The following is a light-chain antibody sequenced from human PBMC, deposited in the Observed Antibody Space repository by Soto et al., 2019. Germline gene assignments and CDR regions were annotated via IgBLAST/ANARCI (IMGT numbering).Light chain of an antibody. CDR1: SSDVGAYNY. J-gene: IGLJ1*01. CDR2: DVS. V-gene: IGLV2-11*01. CDR3: CSYTNSAYV. Sequence: QSALTQPRSVSGSPGQSVTLSCTGTSSDVGAYNYVSWYQQHPAKAPNLMIYDVSKRPSGVPDRFSGSKSGNTASLTISGLQAEDEGDYYCCSYTNSAYVFGTGTKLTVL.